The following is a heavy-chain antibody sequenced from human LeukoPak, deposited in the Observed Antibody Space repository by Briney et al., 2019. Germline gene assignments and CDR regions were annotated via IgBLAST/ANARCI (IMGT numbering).Heavy chain of an antibody. J-gene: IGHJ4*02. Sequence: SGTLSLTCIVSGGSMSGNYWTWIRQPPGKGLEWIGYIYYSGTTNYNPSLKSRVTISVDTSRNQFSLKLRSVTAADTAVYYCVRGGWSHDYWGQGTLVTVSS. CDR2: IYYSGTT. CDR3: VRGGWSHDY. CDR1: GGSMSGNY. V-gene: IGHV4-59*01. D-gene: IGHD6-19*01.